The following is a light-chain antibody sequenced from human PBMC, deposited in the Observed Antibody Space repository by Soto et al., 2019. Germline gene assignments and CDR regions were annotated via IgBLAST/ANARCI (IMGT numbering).Light chain of an antibody. CDR2: GNS. CDR1: SSNIGAGYD. CDR3: QSYDSSHVV. V-gene: IGLV1-40*01. J-gene: IGLJ2*01. Sequence: QSVLTQPPSVSEAPGQRVTISCTGSSSNIGAGYDVHWYQQLPGTAPKLLIYGNSNRPSGVPDRFSGSKSGTSASLAITGLQAEDEADYYCQSYDSSHVVFGGGTQLTVL.